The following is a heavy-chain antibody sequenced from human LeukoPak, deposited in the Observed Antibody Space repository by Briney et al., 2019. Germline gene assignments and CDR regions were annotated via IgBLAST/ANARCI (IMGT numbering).Heavy chain of an antibody. CDR2: MNPNSGAT. V-gene: IGHV1-8*01. CDR3: ARLTYYYDSSGAGGMDV. CDR1: GYTFTSYD. J-gene: IGHJ6*02. Sequence: GASVKVSFKASGYTFTSYDFNWLRQATGQGPEWMGWMNPNSGATGYAQKFQGRVTITADESTSTAYMELSSLRSEDTAVYYCARLTYYYDSSGAGGMDVWGQGTTVTVSS. D-gene: IGHD3-22*01.